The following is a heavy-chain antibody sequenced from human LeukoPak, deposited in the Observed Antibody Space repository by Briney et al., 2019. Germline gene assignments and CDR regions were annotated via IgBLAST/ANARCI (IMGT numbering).Heavy chain of an antibody. J-gene: IGHJ4*02. CDR1: GFTFSSYG. D-gene: IGHD3-10*01. CDR2: IRYDGSNK. CDR3: AKDATMVRGVADFIDY. V-gene: IGHV3-30*02. Sequence: GGSLRLSCAASGFTFSSYGMHWVRQAPGKGLEWVAFIRYDGSNKYYADSVKGRFTISRDNPKNTLYLQMNSLRAEDTAVYYCAKDATMVRGVADFIDYWGQGTLVTVSS.